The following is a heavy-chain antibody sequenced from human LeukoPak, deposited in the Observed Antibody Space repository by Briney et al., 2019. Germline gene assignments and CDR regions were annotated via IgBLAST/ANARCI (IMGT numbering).Heavy chain of an antibody. CDR3: ARDIELST. V-gene: IGHV3-23*01. CDR1: GCMIRDAA. Sequence: GGSLRLSCAASGCMIRDAAMTWVRQAPGKGLEWVSLIASSGLNTYYADSVRGRFTISRDNSKNTLSLQMNSLRVEDTAIYYCARDIELSTWGLGTLVTVSS. J-gene: IGHJ3*01. D-gene: IGHD5-12*01. CDR2: IASSGLNT.